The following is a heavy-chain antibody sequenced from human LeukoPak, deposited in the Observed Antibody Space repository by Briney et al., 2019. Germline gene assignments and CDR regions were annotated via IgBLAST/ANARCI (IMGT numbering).Heavy chain of an antibody. D-gene: IGHD3-22*01. Sequence: SETLSLTCTVSGGSISSSSYYWGWIRQPPGKGLEWIGSIYYSGSTYYNPSLKSRVTISVDTSKNQFSLKLSSVTAADTAVYYCARQSALGDSSGYHDYWGQGTLVTASS. CDR3: ARQSALGDSSGYHDY. J-gene: IGHJ4*02. CDR1: GGSISSSSYY. V-gene: IGHV4-39*01. CDR2: IYYSGST.